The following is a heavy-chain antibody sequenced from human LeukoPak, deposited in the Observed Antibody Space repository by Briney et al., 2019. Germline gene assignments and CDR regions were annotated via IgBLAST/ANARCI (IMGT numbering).Heavy chain of an antibody. J-gene: IGHJ4*02. D-gene: IGHD4-17*01. V-gene: IGHV5-10-1*01. CDR3: ARQTTVTTQSDY. CDR1: GYIFSNYW. Sequence: GESWRISCKGSGYIFSNYWISWVRQMPGKGLEWMGRIDPIDSYTNYSPSFQGHVTMSVDKSTSTAYLQWSSLKASDTAMYYCARQTTVTTQSDYWGQGTLVTVSS. CDR2: IDPIDSYT.